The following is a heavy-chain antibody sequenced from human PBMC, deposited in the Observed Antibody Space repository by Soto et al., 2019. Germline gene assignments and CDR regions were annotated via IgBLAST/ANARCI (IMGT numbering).Heavy chain of an antibody. Sequence: ASVKVSCKASGNTFTNYYIHWVRQAPGQGLEWMGTINPSGGHTTYSQNFLGRVAMTRDTSTSTLYMELTSLTSDDTAVYYCARGGHVVVVTAAFDYWGQGTLVTVSS. J-gene: IGHJ4*02. CDR3: ARGGHVVVVTAAFDY. CDR1: GNTFTNYY. D-gene: IGHD2-21*02. CDR2: INPSGGHT. V-gene: IGHV1-46*01.